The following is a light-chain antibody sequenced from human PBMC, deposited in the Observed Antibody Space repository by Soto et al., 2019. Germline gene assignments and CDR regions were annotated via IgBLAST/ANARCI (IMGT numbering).Light chain of an antibody. Sequence: DVQMTQSPPSLSASVGDRVTITCRASQTIDRSLNWYQQKPGKAPNLLIYDASNLQSGVPSRFSGSGSGTDFTLTISSLQPDDFATYSCQQSHSLPFTFGPGTKVDIK. J-gene: IGKJ3*01. V-gene: IGKV1-39*01. CDR1: QTIDRS. CDR2: DAS. CDR3: QQSHSLPFT.